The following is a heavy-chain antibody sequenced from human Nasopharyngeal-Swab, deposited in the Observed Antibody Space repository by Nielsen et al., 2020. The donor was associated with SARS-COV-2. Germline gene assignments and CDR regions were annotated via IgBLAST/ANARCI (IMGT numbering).Heavy chain of an antibody. Sequence: ASVKVSCKASGYTFSNYGITWVRQAPGQGLEWMGWISAHNGNTKYAPRLQGRVTMTTDTSTNTAYMELRSLGSDDMAVYYCATSLHIINTSHTFDYWGQGTLVTVSS. D-gene: IGHD1-14*01. V-gene: IGHV1-18*03. J-gene: IGHJ4*02. CDR3: ATSLHIINTSHTFDY. CDR2: ISAHNGNT. CDR1: GYTFSNYG.